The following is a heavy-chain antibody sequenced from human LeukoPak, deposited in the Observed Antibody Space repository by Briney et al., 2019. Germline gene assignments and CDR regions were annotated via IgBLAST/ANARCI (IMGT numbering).Heavy chain of an antibody. Sequence: PGGSLILSCTTAAFTIVDYSMSCFRQAPGKGREWVGFVISKTDGGATEYAASVKGRFTISRDDSKSIAYLQMNSLTTEDTAVYYCRRIRQECSRTSCYYYFYYYYMDVWGKGTTVTVFS. D-gene: IGHD2-2*01. J-gene: IGHJ6*03. CDR3: RRIRQECSRTSCYYYFYYYYMDV. CDR1: AFTIVDYS. V-gene: IGHV3-49*03. CDR2: VISKTDGGAT.